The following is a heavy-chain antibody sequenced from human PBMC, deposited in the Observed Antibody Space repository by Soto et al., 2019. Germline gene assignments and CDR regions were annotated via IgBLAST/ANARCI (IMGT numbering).Heavy chain of an antibody. CDR2: IIPILGIA. D-gene: IGHD1-26*01. CDR3: AIKAVIVGATTVNWFDP. V-gene: IGHV1-69*02. CDR1: GGTFSSYT. Sequence: QVQLVQSGAEVKKPGSSVKVSCKASGGTFSSYTISWVRQAPGQGLEWMGRIIPILGIANYAQKFQGRVTITADKSTSTAYMELSSLRSEDTAVYYRAIKAVIVGATTVNWFDPWGHGTLVTVSS. J-gene: IGHJ5*02.